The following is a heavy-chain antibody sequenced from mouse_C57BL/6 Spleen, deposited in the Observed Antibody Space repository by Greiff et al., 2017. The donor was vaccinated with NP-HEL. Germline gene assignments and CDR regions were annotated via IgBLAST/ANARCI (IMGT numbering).Heavy chain of an antibody. D-gene: IGHD1-1*01. Sequence: QVQLQQSGAELVKPGASVKISCKASGYAFSSYWMNWVKQRPGKGLEWIGQIYPGDGDTNYNGKFKGKATLTADKSSSTAYMQLSSLTSEDSAVYFCARTSLLLREWGDYAMDYWGQGTSVTVSS. V-gene: IGHV1-80*01. CDR2: IYPGDGDT. CDR1: GYAFSSYW. CDR3: ARTSLLLREWGDYAMDY. J-gene: IGHJ4*01.